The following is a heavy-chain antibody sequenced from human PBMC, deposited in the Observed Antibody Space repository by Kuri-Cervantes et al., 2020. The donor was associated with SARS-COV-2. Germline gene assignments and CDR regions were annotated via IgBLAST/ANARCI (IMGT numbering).Heavy chain of an antibody. J-gene: IGHJ3*02. CDR1: GGSISSGGYS. Sequence: QTLSLTCAVSGGSISSGGYSWSWIRQPPGKGLEWIGYIYHSGSTYYNPSLKSRVTISVDRSKNQFSLKLSSVTAADTAVYYCARVAXRRCLAFDIWGQGTMVTVSS. V-gene: IGHV4-30-2*01. CDR3: ARVAXRRCLAFDI. CDR2: IYHSGST.